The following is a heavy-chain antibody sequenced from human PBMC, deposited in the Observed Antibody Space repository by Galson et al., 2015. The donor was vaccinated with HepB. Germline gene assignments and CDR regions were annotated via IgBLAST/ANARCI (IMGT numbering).Heavy chain of an antibody. D-gene: IGHD6-19*01. J-gene: IGHJ4*02. CDR3: ARGTQWLVEGLFDY. V-gene: IGHV3-21*01. Sequence: SLRLSCAASGFTFSSYSMNWVRQAPGKGLEWVSSISSSSSYIYYADSVKGRFTISRDNAKNSLYLQMNSLRAEDTAVYYCARGTQWLVEGLFDYWGQGTLVTVSS. CDR1: GFTFSSYS. CDR2: ISSSSSYI.